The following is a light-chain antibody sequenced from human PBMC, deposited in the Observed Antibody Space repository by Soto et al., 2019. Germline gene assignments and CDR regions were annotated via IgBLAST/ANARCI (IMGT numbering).Light chain of an antibody. V-gene: IGKV3-15*01. CDR2: DAA. CDR3: RQYYEWRPLT. Sequence: EIVMTESPASLPVSPGASATLSCRASQSVSRSLAWYQQKPGQAPRLLIFDAATRAAGIPARFSGGSSGTEFTLIISNLQSEGFSVYYCRQYYEWRPLTFGRGTKVDI. CDR1: QSVSRS. J-gene: IGKJ1*01.